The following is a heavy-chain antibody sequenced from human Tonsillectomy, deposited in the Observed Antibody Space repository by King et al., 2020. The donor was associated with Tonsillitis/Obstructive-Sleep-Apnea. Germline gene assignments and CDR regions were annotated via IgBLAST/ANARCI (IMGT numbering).Heavy chain of an antibody. CDR3: AKDTPSTMVRGVPYYYYGMDV. J-gene: IGHJ6*02. D-gene: IGHD3-10*01. CDR1: GFTFSHYG. Sequence: VQLVESGGGVVQPGRSLRLSCAASGFTFSHYGMHWVRQAPGKGLEWVAVISYDGTNKYYGDSVEGRFTISRDNSKNTLYLQMNSLRPEDTAVYYCAKDTPSTMVRGVPYYYYGMDVWGQGTTVTVSS. CDR2: ISYDGTNK. V-gene: IGHV3-30*18.